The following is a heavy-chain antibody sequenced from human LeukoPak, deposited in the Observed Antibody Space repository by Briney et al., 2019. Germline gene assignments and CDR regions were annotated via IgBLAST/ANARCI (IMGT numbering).Heavy chain of an antibody. V-gene: IGHV4-59*01. D-gene: IGHD5-18*01. CDR1: GGPLSNYY. Sequence: SETLSLTCTVSGGPLSNYYWRWLPQPPGKAVVGFGYIYYSESPNYNRSRDSRVTISVDATKYQYHLNLSSVPAVDTAIYYCARSRGGIQLWSHDYWGQGSLVTVSS. CDR3: ARSRGGIQLWSHDY. J-gene: IGHJ4*02. CDR2: IYYSESP.